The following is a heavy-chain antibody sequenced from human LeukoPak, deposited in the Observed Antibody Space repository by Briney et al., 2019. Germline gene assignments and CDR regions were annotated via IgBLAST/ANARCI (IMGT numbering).Heavy chain of an antibody. CDR1: GGSISGYH. V-gene: IGHV4-34*01. J-gene: IGHJ4*02. Sequence: SETLSRTCTVSGGSISGYHWSWIRQPPGKGLEWIGEINHSGSTNYNPSLKSRVTISVDTSKNQFSLKLSSVTAADTAVYYCARERGDSSGYYSLSDYWGQGALVTVSS. D-gene: IGHD3-22*01. CDR2: INHSGST. CDR3: ARERGDSSGYYSLSDY.